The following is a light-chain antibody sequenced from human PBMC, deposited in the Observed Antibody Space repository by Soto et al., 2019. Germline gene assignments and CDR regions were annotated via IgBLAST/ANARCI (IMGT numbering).Light chain of an antibody. CDR2: DAS. CDR3: QQRLT. Sequence: EIVLTQSPATLSLSPGERATLSCRASQTIHTYLAWYQQKPGQAPRLLIYDASNRATAIPDGFSGSRSGTDFTLTISRVEPEDFAIYYCQQRLTFGQGTRL. J-gene: IGKJ5*01. CDR1: QTIHTY. V-gene: IGKV3-11*01.